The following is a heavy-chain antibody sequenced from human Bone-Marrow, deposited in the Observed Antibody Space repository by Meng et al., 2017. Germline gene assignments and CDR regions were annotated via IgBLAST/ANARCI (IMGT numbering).Heavy chain of an antibody. J-gene: IGHJ4*02. CDR2: MNPGETTI. Sequence: EVQLVESGGGLVQPGGSLSPSFAASGFALRNNWMHRVRQAPGKGLVWVARMNPGETTITHAGSVMGRFTISRDIARNTLHLQMNSLRAEDSALYFCVRDFGGESDFWGQGTLVTVSS. CDR3: VRDFGGESDF. D-gene: IGHD3-10*01. CDR1: GFALRNNW. V-gene: IGHV3-74*03.